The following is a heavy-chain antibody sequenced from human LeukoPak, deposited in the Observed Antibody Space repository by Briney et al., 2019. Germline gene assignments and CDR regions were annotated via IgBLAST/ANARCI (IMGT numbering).Heavy chain of an antibody. J-gene: IGHJ5*02. D-gene: IGHD2-15*01. Sequence: ASVKVSCKASGYTFTSYGISWVRQAPGQGLEWMGWISAYNGNTNYAQKLQGRVTMTRDTSISTAYMELNRLRSDDTAVYFCASLVVIGAAWFDPWGQGTLVTVSS. CDR1: GYTFTSYG. CDR3: ASLVVIGAAWFDP. CDR2: ISAYNGNT. V-gene: IGHV1-18*01.